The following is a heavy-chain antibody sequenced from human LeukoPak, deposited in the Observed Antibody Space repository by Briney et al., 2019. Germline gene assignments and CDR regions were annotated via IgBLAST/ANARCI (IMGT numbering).Heavy chain of an antibody. CDR2: ISSSSSYI. V-gene: IGHV3-21*01. D-gene: IGHD6-13*01. Sequence: PGGSLRLSCAASGFTFSSYSMNWVRQAPGKGLEWVSSISSSSSYIYYADSVKGRFTISRDNAKNSLYLQMNSLRAEDTAVYYCAREGSSWYGKLTDYWCQGTLVTVSS. CDR1: GFTFSSYS. J-gene: IGHJ4*02. CDR3: AREGSSWYGKLTDY.